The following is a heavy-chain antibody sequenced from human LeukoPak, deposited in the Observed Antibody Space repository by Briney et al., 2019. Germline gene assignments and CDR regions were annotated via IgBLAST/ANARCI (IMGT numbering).Heavy chain of an antibody. J-gene: IGHJ5*02. CDR2: MNPNSGNT. CDR3: ARGPSFSSMSCSYCCDP. V-gene: IGHV1-8*01. CDR1: RYTFTSNK. D-gene: IGHD2-2*01. Sequence: GASVKVSCQASRYTFTSNKINWVRQATGQGLEWMGWMNPNSGNTGYAQKFQGRLTMTRNTSISTAYMELSSLRSDDTAVYYCARGPSFSSMSCSYCCDPCGQGTLVTVSS.